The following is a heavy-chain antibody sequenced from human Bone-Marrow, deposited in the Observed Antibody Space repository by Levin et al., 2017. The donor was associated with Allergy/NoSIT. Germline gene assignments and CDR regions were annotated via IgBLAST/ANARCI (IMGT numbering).Heavy chain of an antibody. V-gene: IGHV3-21*06. J-gene: IGHJ6*02. Sequence: GESLKISCAASGFTFDDYAMSWVRQAPGKGLEWVSSISSGSSHIDYADSVKGRFTISRDNAKNSLYLQMNSLRVEDTAVYFCASWAMFYYDGSDFDYFYYGMDVWGQGTTVTVSS. CDR3: ASWAMFYYDGSDFDYFYYGMDV. CDR1: GFTFDDYA. D-gene: IGHD3-16*01. CDR2: ISSGSSHI.